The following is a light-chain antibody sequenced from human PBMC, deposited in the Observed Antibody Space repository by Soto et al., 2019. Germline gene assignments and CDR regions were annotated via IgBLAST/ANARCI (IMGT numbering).Light chain of an antibody. J-gene: IGKJ2*01. CDR1: QSISSY. CDR2: KAS. Sequence: IQVTQSPSTLSASVGDRVAITCRTSQSISSYLAWYQQKPGKAPKVLIYKASSLESGVPPRFSGSGSGTEFTLTISSLQPDDFASYYCQHQDTFGQGTKLEIK. CDR3: QHQDT. V-gene: IGKV1-5*03.